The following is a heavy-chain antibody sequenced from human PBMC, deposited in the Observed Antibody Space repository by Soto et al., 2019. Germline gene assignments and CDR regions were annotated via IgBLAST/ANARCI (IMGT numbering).Heavy chain of an antibody. Sequence: QVQLVESGGNLVKPGGSLRLSCAASGLTFSGYFMGWIRQAPGKGPEWLSYISSSGEATHYADSVKGRFTISRDNSQNTLYLQMNSLRAEDSAVYYCASGIASFVAFDIWGQGTMVTVSS. CDR3: ASGIASFVAFDI. J-gene: IGHJ3*02. CDR2: ISSSGEAT. CDR1: GLTFSGYF. D-gene: IGHD6-13*01. V-gene: IGHV3-11*04.